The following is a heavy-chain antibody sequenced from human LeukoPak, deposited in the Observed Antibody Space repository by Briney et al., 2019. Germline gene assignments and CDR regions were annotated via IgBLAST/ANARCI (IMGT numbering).Heavy chain of an antibody. CDR3: ARVVSIVVVPAAPRYFDY. V-gene: IGHV4-4*07. CDR2: IHTSGST. CDR1: GGSISSYY. J-gene: IGHJ4*02. D-gene: IGHD2-2*01. Sequence: SETLSLTCTVSGGSISSYYWNWIRQPAGKGLEWIGRIHTSGSTNYNPSLKSQVTISVDKSKNQFSLKLSSVTAADTAVYYCARVVSIVVVPAAPRYFDYWGQGTLVTVSS.